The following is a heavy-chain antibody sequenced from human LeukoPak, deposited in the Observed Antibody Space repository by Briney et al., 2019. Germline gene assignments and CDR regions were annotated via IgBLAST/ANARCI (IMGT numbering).Heavy chain of an antibody. CDR1: GGSISSSSYY. Sequence: PSETLSLTCTVSGGSISSSSYYWGWIRQPPGKGLEWIGSIYYSGSTYYNPSLKSRVTISVDTSKNQFSLKLSSVTAADTAVYYCARHYAPRSYGSGPYYYYGMDVWGQGTTVTVSS. D-gene: IGHD3-10*01. V-gene: IGHV4-39*01. CDR2: IYYSGST. CDR3: ARHYAPRSYGSGPYYYYGMDV. J-gene: IGHJ6*02.